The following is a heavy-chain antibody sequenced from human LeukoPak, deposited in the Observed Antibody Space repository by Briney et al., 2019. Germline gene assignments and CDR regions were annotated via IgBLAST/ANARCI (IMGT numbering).Heavy chain of an antibody. Sequence: ASVKVSCKASGYTLTSYDINWVRQATGQGLEWMGGFDPEDGETIYAQKFQGRVTMTEDTSTDTAYMELSSLRSEDTAVYYCATGRKYYDRVGDYWGQGTLVTVSS. V-gene: IGHV1-24*01. CDR2: FDPEDGET. D-gene: IGHD3-3*01. J-gene: IGHJ4*02. CDR3: ATGRKYYDRVGDY. CDR1: GYTLTSYD.